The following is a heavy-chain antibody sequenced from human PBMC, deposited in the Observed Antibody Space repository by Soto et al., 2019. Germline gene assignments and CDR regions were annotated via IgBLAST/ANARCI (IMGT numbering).Heavy chain of an antibody. CDR3: ARGSSGWYVNWFDP. J-gene: IGHJ5*02. V-gene: IGHV3-7*04. CDR2: IKQDGSEK. D-gene: IGHD6-19*01. CDR1: GFTFSSYW. Sequence: GGSLRLSCAASGFTFSSYWMGWVRQAPGKGLEWVANIKQDGSEKYYVDSVKGRFTISRDNAKNSLYLQMNSLRAEDTAVYYCARGSSGWYVNWFDPWGQGTLVTVSS.